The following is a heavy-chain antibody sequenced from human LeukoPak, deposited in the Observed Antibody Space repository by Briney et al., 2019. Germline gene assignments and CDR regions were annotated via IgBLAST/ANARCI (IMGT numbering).Heavy chain of an antibody. D-gene: IGHD2-8*01. J-gene: IGHJ4*02. V-gene: IGHV1-2*02. CDR3: ARGKWRGSIDY. Sequence: ASVKVSCKASGYTLTGYYMHWVRQAPGQGLEWMGWINPNSGGTNYAQKFQGRVTIPTEPSIHTAYLELIRLRSDDTAVYYCARGKWRGSIDYWGQGTLVTVSS. CDR1: GYTLTGYY. CDR2: INPNSGGT.